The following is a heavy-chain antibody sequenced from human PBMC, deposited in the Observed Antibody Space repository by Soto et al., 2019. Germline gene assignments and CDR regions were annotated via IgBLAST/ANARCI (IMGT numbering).Heavy chain of an antibody. Sequence: SETLSLTCTVSGGSISSYYWSWIRQPAGKGLEWIGRIYTSGSTNYNPSLKSRVTMSVDTSKNQFSLKLSSVTAADTAVYYCARGLIDYYDSSGYFFDYWGQGTLVTVYS. D-gene: IGHD3-22*01. J-gene: IGHJ4*02. CDR2: IYTSGST. CDR1: GGSISSYY. CDR3: ARGLIDYYDSSGYFFDY. V-gene: IGHV4-4*07.